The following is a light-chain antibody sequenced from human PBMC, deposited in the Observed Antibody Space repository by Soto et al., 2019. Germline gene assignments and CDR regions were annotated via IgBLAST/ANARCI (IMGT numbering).Light chain of an antibody. CDR2: EVS. Sequence: QSALTQPPSASGSPGQSVTISCTGTSRDVGGYDCVSWYQQHPGKAPKLMMYEVSKRPSGVPDRFSGSKSGNTASLTVSGLQPEDEADYYCSSYAGINILYVFXTGTKV. CDR1: SRDVGGYDC. CDR3: SSYAGINILYV. V-gene: IGLV2-8*01. J-gene: IGLJ1*01.